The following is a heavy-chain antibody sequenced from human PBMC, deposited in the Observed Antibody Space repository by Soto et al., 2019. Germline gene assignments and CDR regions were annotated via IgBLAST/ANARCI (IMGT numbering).Heavy chain of an antibody. CDR3: ATIPQNDAFDI. V-gene: IGHV3-21*01. J-gene: IGHJ3*02. CDR1: GCTFSSYS. CDR2: ISSSSSYI. Sequence: PGGSLRLSCASSGCTFSSYSMNCVRHAPGKWLEWVSSISSSSSYIYYADSVKGRFTISRDNAKNSLYLQMNSLRAEDTAVYYCATIPQNDAFDILGQGTMVSVS.